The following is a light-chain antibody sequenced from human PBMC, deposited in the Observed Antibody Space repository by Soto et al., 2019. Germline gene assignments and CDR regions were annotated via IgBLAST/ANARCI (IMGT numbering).Light chain of an antibody. CDR1: QSVSSW. CDR3: QQYISFPKT. Sequence: DIQMTQSPPTLPAFVGDTVTITCRASQSVSSWLAWYQQKPGTAPNLLIYDASSLASGVPSRFSGSGSGTKFTLTIRSLQPDDFATYYCQQYISFPKTFGLGTKVEMK. J-gene: IGKJ1*01. V-gene: IGKV1-5*01. CDR2: DAS.